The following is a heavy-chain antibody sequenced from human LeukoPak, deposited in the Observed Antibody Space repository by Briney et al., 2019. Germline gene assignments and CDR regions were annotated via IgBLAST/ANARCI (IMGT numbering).Heavy chain of an antibody. J-gene: IGHJ4*02. CDR1: GFTFRTFW. CDR2: IKQDGYEK. V-gene: IGHV3-7*03. D-gene: IGHD3-10*01. CDR3: VDGESLLY. Sequence: GGSLRLSCAVSGFTFRTFWMAWVRQAPGKGLEWVATIKQDGYEKHYVDSVRGRFTISRDNAKNLLYLRMNSLRVEDTAVYHCVDGESLLYWGQGTLVSVSS.